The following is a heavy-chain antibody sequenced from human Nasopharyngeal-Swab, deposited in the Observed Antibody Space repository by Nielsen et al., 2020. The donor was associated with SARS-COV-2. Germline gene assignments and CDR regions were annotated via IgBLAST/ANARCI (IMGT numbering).Heavy chain of an antibody. CDR2: IKEDGSQK. J-gene: IGHJ4*02. CDR3: ARAVAGATDY. CDR1: GFTFSTFW. D-gene: IGHD1-26*01. Sequence: SCAVSGFTFSTFWMTWVRQAPGKGLEWVANIKEDGSQKYYLDSVKGRFTIPRDNAKNSLYLQMNSLRAEDTAIYFCARAVAGATDYWGQGTLVTVSS. V-gene: IGHV3-7*03.